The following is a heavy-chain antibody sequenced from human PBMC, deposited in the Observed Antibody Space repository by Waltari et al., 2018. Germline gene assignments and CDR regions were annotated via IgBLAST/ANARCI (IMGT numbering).Heavy chain of an antibody. J-gene: IGHJ4*02. Sequence: QLQLQESGPGLVKPSETLSLTCTVSGGSISSSSYYWGWIRQPPGKGLEWIGSIYYSGSTDYNPSLKSRVTISVDTSKNQFSRKLSSVTAADTAVYYCATPSIAAAGDFDYWGQGTLVTVSS. D-gene: IGHD6-13*01. CDR2: IYYSGST. V-gene: IGHV4-39*01. CDR1: GGSISSSSYY. CDR3: ATPSIAAAGDFDY.